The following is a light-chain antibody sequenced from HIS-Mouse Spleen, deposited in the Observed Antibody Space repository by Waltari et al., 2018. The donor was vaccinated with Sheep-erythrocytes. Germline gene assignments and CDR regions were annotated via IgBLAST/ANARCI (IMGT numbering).Light chain of an antibody. CDR2: DVS. Sequence: QSALTQPASVSGSPGQSITISCTGTSSDVGGYKYVSCYQQHPGKAPKVMIYDVSNRPSGVSNRFSGSKSGNTASLTISGLQAEDEADYYCSSYTSSSTLYVFGTGTKVTVL. V-gene: IGLV2-14*03. CDR1: SSDVGGYKY. J-gene: IGLJ1*01. CDR3: SSYTSSSTLYV.